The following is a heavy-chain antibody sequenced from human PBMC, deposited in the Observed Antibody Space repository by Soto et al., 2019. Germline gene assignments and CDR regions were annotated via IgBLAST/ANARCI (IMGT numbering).Heavy chain of an antibody. CDR1: GGSISSSSYY. Sequence: QLQLQESGPGLVKPSETLSLTCTVSGGSISSSSYYWGWIRQPPGKGLEWIGSIYYSGSTYYNPSLKSRVTISVDTSKNQCSLKLSSVTAADTAVYYCARLTSGPRGEYYFDYWGQGTLVTVSS. D-gene: IGHD3-10*01. CDR3: ARLTSGPRGEYYFDY. V-gene: IGHV4-39*01. J-gene: IGHJ4*02. CDR2: IYYSGST.